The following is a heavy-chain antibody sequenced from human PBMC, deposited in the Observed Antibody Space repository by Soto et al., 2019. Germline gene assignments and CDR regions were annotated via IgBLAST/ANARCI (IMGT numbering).Heavy chain of an antibody. CDR1: GFTFSNYA. CDR2: ITGSGGGT. J-gene: IGHJ4*02. CDR3: AKRTLTAAGFDY. D-gene: IGHD6-13*01. Sequence: EVQLLESGGGLVQPGGSLRLSCAASGFTFSNYAMTWVRQAPGKGLEWVSVITGSGGGTYFVDSGKGRFTISRDTSKNTVYLQINSLRAEDTAVYYCAKRTLTAAGFDYWGQGTLVTVSS. V-gene: IGHV3-23*01.